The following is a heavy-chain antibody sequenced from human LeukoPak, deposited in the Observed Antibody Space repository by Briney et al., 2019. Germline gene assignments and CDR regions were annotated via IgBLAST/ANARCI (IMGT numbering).Heavy chain of an antibody. Sequence: ASVKVSCKASGYTFTNYGISWVRQAPGQGLEWMGWISAYNGNTNYAQNLQGRVTMTTDTSTSTAYMELRSLRSDDTAVHYCASGAYGYCSGGSCYELDYWGQGTLVTVSS. CDR3: ASGAYGYCSGGSCYELDY. CDR1: GYTFTNYG. J-gene: IGHJ4*02. D-gene: IGHD2-15*01. CDR2: ISAYNGNT. V-gene: IGHV1-18*01.